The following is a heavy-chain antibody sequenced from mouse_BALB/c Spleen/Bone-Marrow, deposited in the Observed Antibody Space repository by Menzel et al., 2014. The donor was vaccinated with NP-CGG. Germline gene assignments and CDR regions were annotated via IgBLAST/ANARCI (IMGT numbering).Heavy chain of an antibody. CDR2: ISNLAYSI. V-gene: IGHV5-15*02. CDR1: GFTFSDYG. D-gene: IGHD1-1*01. CDR3: ARDQVYYYGSSYGYFDV. J-gene: IGHJ1*01. Sequence: EAKLVESGGGLVQPGGSRKLSCAASGFTFSDYGMAWVRQAPGKGPEWVAFISNLAYSIYYADTVTGRFTISRENAKNTLYLEMSSLRSEDTAMYYCARDQVYYYGSSYGYFDVWGAGTTVTVSS.